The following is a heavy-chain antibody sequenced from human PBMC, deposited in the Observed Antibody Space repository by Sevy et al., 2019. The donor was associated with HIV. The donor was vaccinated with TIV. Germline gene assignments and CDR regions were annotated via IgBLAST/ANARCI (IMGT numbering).Heavy chain of an antibody. V-gene: IGHV3-23*01. D-gene: IGHD3-10*01. J-gene: IGHJ4*02. Sequence: VGSLRLSCAASGFTFSSYAMSWVRQAPGKGLEWVSAISGSGGSTYYADSVKGRFTISRDNSKNTLYLQMNSLRAEDTAVYYCAKDSITMVRGVRGYFDYWGQGTLVTVSS. CDR3: AKDSITMVRGVRGYFDY. CDR1: GFTFSSYA. CDR2: ISGSGGST.